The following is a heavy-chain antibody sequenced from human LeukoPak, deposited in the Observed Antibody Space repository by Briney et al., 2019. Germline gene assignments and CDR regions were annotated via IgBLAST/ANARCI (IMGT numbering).Heavy chain of an antibody. Sequence: ASVTVSCKASGGTFSGYTINWLRQAPGQGLEWMGRLISSLSVTNYARKFQGRVSITAVISTSTAYLDLSSLKSEDTAVYYCARGTEQSLSSFDSWGQGTLVTVSS. CDR3: ARGTEQSLSSFDS. V-gene: IGHV1-69*02. CDR2: LISSLSVT. CDR1: GGTFSGYT. J-gene: IGHJ4*02. D-gene: IGHD6-19*01.